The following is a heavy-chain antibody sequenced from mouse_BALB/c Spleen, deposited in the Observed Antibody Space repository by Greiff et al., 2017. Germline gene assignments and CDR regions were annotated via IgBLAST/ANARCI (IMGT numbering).Heavy chain of an antibody. Sequence: VQLQQPGAELVKPGASVKMSCKASGYTFTSYWMHWVKQRPGQGLEWIGVIDPSDSYTSYNQKFKGKATLTVDTSSSTAYMQLSSLTSEDSAVYYCTRSHALYGNYDYWGQGTTLTVSS. J-gene: IGHJ2*01. CDR1: GYTFTSYW. CDR2: IDPSDSYT. D-gene: IGHD2-1*01. CDR3: TRSHALYGNYDY. V-gene: IGHV1S127*01.